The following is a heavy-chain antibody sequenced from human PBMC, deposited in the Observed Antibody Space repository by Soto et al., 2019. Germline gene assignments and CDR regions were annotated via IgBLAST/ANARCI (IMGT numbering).Heavy chain of an antibody. CDR3: ARESAVAALDP. D-gene: IGHD6-19*01. V-gene: IGHV1-18*01. CDR2: ISAYNGNT. CDR1: GYTFTSYG. Sequence: QVQLVQSGAEVKKPGASVKVSCKASGYTFTSYGISWVRQAPGQGLEWMGWISAYNGNTNYAQKLQGRVTXXXXXXXXXXXXXXXXXXXXXXXXXYCARESAVAALDPWGQGTLVTVSS. J-gene: IGHJ5*02.